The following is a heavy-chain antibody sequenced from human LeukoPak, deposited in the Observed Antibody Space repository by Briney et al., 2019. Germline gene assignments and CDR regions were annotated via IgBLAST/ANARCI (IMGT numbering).Heavy chain of an antibody. Sequence: GGSLRLSCAASGFTFSIYAMSWVRQAPGKGLEWVSAISGSGGSTYYADSVKGRFTISRDNSKNTLYLQMNSLRAEDTAVYYCAKRNLDSSGYYPIEYFQHWGQGTLVTVSS. CDR3: AKRNLDSSGYYPIEYFQH. CDR2: ISGSGGST. J-gene: IGHJ1*01. D-gene: IGHD3-22*01. V-gene: IGHV3-23*01. CDR1: GFTFSIYA.